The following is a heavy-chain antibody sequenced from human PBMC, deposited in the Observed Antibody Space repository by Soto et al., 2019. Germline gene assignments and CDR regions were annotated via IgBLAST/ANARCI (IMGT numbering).Heavy chain of an antibody. V-gene: IGHV3-23*01. CDR1: GFTFNNYA. J-gene: IGHJ3*01. CDR2: ISGSGGRA. Sequence: EVQLLESGGGLVRPGEPLRLSCTTSGFTFNNYAMNWVRQAPGKGLEGVSFISGSGGRAYYADSVQGRFTISRDNSRNTLDRHMDSLRAEAAAIYSCVREGGGRYAPGSFDLWGRGTKVTVSS. D-gene: IGHD6-19*01. CDR3: VREGGGRYAPGSFDL.